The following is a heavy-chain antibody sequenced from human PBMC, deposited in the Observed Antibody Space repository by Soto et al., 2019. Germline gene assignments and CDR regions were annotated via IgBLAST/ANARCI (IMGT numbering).Heavy chain of an antibody. V-gene: IGHV3-74*01. J-gene: IGHJ6*01. CDR3: SRELRDVTDV. CDR1: GFTFSSYS. Sequence: GGSLRLSCAASGFTFSSYSMHWVRQAPGKGLVWVSRFHYDGSTRTYADSVQGRFTISRDNAKSTLYLQMKSLRAEDTAVYYCSRELRDVTDVWGEGSTVIVSS. CDR2: FHYDGSTR. D-gene: IGHD2-15*01.